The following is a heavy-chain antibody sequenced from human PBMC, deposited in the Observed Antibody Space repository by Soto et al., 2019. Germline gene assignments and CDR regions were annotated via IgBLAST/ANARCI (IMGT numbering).Heavy chain of an antibody. J-gene: IGHJ6*03. D-gene: IGHD2-8*01. CDR1: GYTFTSYD. CDR2: MNPNSGNT. V-gene: IGHV1-8*01. Sequence: ASVKVSCKASGYTFTSYDINWVRQATGQGLEWMGWMNPNSGNTGYAQKFQGRVTMTRNTSISTAYMELSSLRSEDTAVYYCARVDPQYAITRSYYYYYMDVWGKGTKVTVSS. CDR3: ARVDPQYAITRSYYYYYMDV.